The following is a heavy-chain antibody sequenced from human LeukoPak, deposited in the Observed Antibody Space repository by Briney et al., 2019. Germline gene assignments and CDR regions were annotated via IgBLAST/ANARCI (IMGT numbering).Heavy chain of an antibody. D-gene: IGHD2-15*01. CDR3: ARVVCIVGSCPDYVDH. CDR2: IDSSGAYI. J-gene: IGHJ4*02. V-gene: IGHV3-21*01. CDR1: GFTLSRYS. Sequence: GGSLRLSCAASGFTLSRYSMNWVRQTPGKGLEWVSSIDSSGAYIYYADSVKGRFTVSRDDAKNSLYLQMNSLRAEDAAVYYCARVVCIVGSCPDYVDHGGQGTLVTVSS.